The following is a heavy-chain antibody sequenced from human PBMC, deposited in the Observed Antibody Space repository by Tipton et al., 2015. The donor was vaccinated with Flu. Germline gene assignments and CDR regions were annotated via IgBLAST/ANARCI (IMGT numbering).Heavy chain of an antibody. CDR3: ASGGSYSIFDY. V-gene: IGHV4-59*01. D-gene: IGHD1-26*01. Sequence: TLSLTCTVSGGSISSYYWSWIRQPPGKGLEWIGYIYYSGSTNYNPSLKSRVTISVDTSKNQFSLKLSSVTAADTAVYYCASGGSYSIFDYWGQGPLVTVSS. J-gene: IGHJ4*02. CDR1: GGSISSYY. CDR2: IYYSGST.